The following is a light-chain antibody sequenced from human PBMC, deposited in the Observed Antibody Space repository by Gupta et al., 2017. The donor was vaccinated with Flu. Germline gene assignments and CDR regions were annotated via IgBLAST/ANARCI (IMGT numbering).Light chain of an antibody. CDR3: QCRGYWAPYT. Sequence: EIELTQSPATLSLSPGERATLSCRASQSVSTYLDWYQKKPGQAPRLLIYAASNSDTGITARFSGSGYGTDFTLTSSIRELEDFAVYYCQCRGYWAPYTFGQGTRLEMK. CDR1: QSVSTY. V-gene: IGKV3-11*01. CDR2: AAS. J-gene: IGKJ2*01.